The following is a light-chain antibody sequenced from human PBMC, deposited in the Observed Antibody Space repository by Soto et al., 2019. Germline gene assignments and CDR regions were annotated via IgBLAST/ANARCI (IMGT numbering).Light chain of an antibody. CDR2: DVS. CDR1: SSDVGGYNY. Sequence: QSVLTQPASVSGSPGQSITISCTGTSSDVGGYNYVSWYQQHPGKAPKLMIYDVSNRPSGVSNRFSGSKSGNTASLTISGLQAEDEADYYCSSYTSSSTLYVFVTGTQLTVL. V-gene: IGLV2-14*01. CDR3: SSYTSSSTLYV. J-gene: IGLJ1*01.